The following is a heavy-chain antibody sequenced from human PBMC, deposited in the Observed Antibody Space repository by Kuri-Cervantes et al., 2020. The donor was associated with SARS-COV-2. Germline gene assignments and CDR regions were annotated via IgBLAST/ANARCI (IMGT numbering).Heavy chain of an antibody. V-gene: IGHV1-18*01. CDR3: ARDGIDIVVGNDAFDI. CDR1: GYTFTSYG. J-gene: IGHJ3*02. D-gene: IGHD2-2*01. Sequence: VSVKVSCKASGYTFTSYGISWVRQAPGQGLEWMGWISAYNGNTNYAQKLQGRVTMTTDTSTSTAYMELRSLRSDDTAVYYCARDGIDIVVGNDAFDIWGQGTMVTVSS. CDR2: ISAYNGNT.